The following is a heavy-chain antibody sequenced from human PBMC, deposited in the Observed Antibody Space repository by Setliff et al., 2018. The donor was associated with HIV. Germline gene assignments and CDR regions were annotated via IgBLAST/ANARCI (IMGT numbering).Heavy chain of an antibody. CDR3: ARGRIPAAATRFYYMDV. D-gene: IGHD6-13*01. CDR1: GGSFSGHS. Sequence: SETLSLTCALYGGSFSGHSWSWIRQSPGKGLEWVGEVSHTERSNYNPSLRPRVTISLDTSKNQFSLYLRSVTAADTAVYYCARGRIPAAATRFYYMDVWATGTTVTVSS. V-gene: IGHV4-34*01. CDR2: VSHTERS. J-gene: IGHJ6*03.